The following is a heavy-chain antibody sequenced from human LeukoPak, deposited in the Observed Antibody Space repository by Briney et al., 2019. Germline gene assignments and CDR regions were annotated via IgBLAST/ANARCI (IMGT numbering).Heavy chain of an antibody. CDR2: IYTSGST. J-gene: IGHJ2*01. D-gene: IGHD5-24*01. CDR3: ARDRRDGYFFWYFDL. CDR1: GGSVSSYY. V-gene: IGHV4-4*07. Sequence: SETLSLTCTVAGGSVSSYYWSWIRQPAGKGLEWIGRIYTSGSTNYNPSLKSRVTMSVDTSKNQFSLKLSSVTAADTAVYYCARDRRDGYFFWYFDLWGRGTLVTVSS.